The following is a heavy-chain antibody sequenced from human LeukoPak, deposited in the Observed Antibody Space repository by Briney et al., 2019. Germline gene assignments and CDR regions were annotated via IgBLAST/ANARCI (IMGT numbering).Heavy chain of an antibody. Sequence: PSETLSLTCTVSGGSISSYYWSWIRQPPGKGLEWIGYINYSGSTSYNPSLTSRVTISVDTSKNQFSLKLSSVTAADTAVYYCARVSISMVRGVIIRYDWFDPWGQGTLVTVSS. J-gene: IGHJ5*02. CDR2: INYSGST. CDR3: ARVSISMVRGVIIRYDWFDP. V-gene: IGHV4-59*01. CDR1: GGSISSYY. D-gene: IGHD3-10*01.